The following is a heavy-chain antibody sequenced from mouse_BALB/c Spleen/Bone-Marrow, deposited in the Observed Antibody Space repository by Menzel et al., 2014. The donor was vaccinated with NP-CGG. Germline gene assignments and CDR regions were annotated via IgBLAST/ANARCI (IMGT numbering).Heavy chain of an antibody. CDR1: GFNIKDTY. V-gene: IGHV14-3*02. Sequence: VQLKESGAELVKPGASVKLSCTASGFNIKDTYMHWVKQRPEQGLEWIGRIDPANGNTKYDPKFQGKATITADTSSNTAYLQLSGLTSEDTAVYYCALLLRYYAMDYWGQGTSVTVSS. J-gene: IGHJ4*01. CDR3: ALLLRYYAMDY. D-gene: IGHD1-1*01. CDR2: IDPANGNT.